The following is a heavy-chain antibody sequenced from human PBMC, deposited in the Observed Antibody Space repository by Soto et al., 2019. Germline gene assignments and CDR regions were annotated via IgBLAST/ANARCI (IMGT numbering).Heavy chain of an antibody. CDR1: GGSISSSSYY. V-gene: IGHV4-39*01. CDR3: ARHSRFREFDY. Sequence: QLQLQESGPGLVKPSETLSLTCTVSGGSISSSSYYWGWIRQPPGKGLEWIGSIYYSGSTYYNPSLKSRVTISVDTSKNQFSLKLSSVTAADTAVYYCARHSRFREFDYWGQGTLVTVSS. J-gene: IGHJ4*02. CDR2: IYYSGST. D-gene: IGHD2-21*01.